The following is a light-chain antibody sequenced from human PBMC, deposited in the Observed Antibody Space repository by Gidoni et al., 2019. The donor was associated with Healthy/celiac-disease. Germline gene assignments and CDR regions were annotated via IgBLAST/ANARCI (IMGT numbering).Light chain of an antibody. V-gene: IGLV2-14*03. CDR2: DVS. CDR1: SSDVGGYNY. J-gene: IGLJ1*01. Sequence: QPALPQPASVSGSPGRSITISCTGTSSDVGGYNYVSWYQQHPGKAPKLMIYDVSNRPSGVSNRFSGSKSGNTASLTISGLQAEDEADYYCSSYTSSSTLYVFGTGTKVTVL. CDR3: SSYTSSSTLYV.